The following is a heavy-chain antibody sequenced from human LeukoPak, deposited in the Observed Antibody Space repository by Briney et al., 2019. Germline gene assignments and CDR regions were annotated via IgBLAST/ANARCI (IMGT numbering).Heavy chain of an antibody. CDR2: IYYSGST. J-gene: IGHJ4*02. CDR3: ARPISSGSYSFDLGY. D-gene: IGHD1-26*01. Sequence: SETLSLTCTVSGGSISSSSYYWGWIRQPPGKGLEWIGSIYYSGSTYYNPSLKSRVTISVDTSKNQFSLKLSSVTAADTAVYYCARPISSGSYSFDLGYWGQGTLITVSS. V-gene: IGHV4-39*01. CDR1: GGSISSSSYY.